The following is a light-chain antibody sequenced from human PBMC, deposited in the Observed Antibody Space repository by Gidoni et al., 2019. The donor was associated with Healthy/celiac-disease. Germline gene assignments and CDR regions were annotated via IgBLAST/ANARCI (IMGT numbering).Light chain of an antibody. CDR3: QQRSNCSPLT. CDR2: DAS. Sequence: VLTQSPATLSLSPGESATLSCRASQSGSSYLAWYHQKPGQAPRHLLYDASYWATAVPARFIGSGAWTDFTLTISSLEPEDFAVYYCQQRSNCSPLTFGGGTKVEIK. J-gene: IGKJ4*01. V-gene: IGKV3-11*01. CDR1: QSGSSY.